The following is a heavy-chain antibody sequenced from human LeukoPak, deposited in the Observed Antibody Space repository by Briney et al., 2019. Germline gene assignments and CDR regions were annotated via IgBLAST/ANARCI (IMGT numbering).Heavy chain of an antibody. Sequence: PGGSLRLPCAASGFTFSSYAMSWVRQAPGKGLEWVSAISGSGGSTYYADSVKGRFTIPRDNSKNTLYLQMNSQRAEDTAVYYCAKVWKTSMTLTFDPWGQGTLVTVSS. J-gene: IGHJ5*02. D-gene: IGHD5-18*01. CDR1: GFTFSSYA. V-gene: IGHV3-23*01. CDR3: AKVWKTSMTLTFDP. CDR2: ISGSGGST.